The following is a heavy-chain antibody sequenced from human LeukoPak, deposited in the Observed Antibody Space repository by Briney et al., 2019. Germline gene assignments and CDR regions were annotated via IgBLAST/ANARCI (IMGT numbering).Heavy chain of an antibody. V-gene: IGHV1-69*13. Sequence: GASVKVSCKASGGTFSSYAISWVRQAPGQGLEWMGGIIPIFGTANYAQKFQGRVTITADESTSTAYMELRSLRSEDTAVYYCARVRYYYDSSGYYSYYFDYWGQGTLVTVSS. CDR2: IIPIFGTA. D-gene: IGHD3-22*01. J-gene: IGHJ4*02. CDR1: GGTFSSYA. CDR3: ARVRYYYDSSGYYSYYFDY.